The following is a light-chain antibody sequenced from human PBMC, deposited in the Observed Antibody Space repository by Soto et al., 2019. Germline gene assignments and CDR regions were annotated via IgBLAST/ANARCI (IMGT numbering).Light chain of an antibody. CDR3: QSYDSRLSGYVV. J-gene: IGLJ2*01. Sequence: QSVLTQPPSVSGAPGQTVTISCTGGSSTIGAGYDVHWYQQIPGTAPKLLIYANSNRPSGVPDRFSGSKSGTSASLAVTGLQAEDEADYYCQSYDSRLSGYVVFGGGTKVTVL. V-gene: IGLV1-40*01. CDR1: SSTIGAGYD. CDR2: ANS.